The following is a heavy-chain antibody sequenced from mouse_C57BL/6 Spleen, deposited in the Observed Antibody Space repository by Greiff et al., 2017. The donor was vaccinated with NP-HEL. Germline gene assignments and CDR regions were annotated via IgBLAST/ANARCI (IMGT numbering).Heavy chain of an antibody. V-gene: IGHV1-64*01. CDR2: IHPNSGST. CDR1: GYTFTSYW. Sequence: VQLQQPGAELVKPGASVKLSCKASGYTFTSYWMHWVKQRPGQGLEWIGMIHPNSGSTNYNEKFKSKATLTVDKSSSTAYMQLSSLTSEDSAVYYCATVYYYGSSYCWGQGTTLTVSS. D-gene: IGHD1-1*01. CDR3: ATVYYYGSSYC. J-gene: IGHJ2*01.